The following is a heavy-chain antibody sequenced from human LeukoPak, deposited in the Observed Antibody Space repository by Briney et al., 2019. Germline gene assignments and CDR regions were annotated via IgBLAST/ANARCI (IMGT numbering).Heavy chain of an antibody. Sequence: GGSLRLSCAVSGFTFHDYTMHWVRHVPGKSPEWVSLISWDGGTTFYADSVKGRFTISRDNSRDSLFLQMNSLRSEDTALYYCAKDSWGSLHYFDYWGRGTLVTVSS. J-gene: IGHJ4*02. CDR1: GFTFHDYT. D-gene: IGHD3-16*01. V-gene: IGHV3-43*01. CDR3: AKDSWGSLHYFDY. CDR2: ISWDGGTT.